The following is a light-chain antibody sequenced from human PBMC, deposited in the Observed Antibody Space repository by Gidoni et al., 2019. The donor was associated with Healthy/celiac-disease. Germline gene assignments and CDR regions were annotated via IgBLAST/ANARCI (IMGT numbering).Light chain of an antibody. CDR3: QQSYSTPYT. CDR2: AAS. J-gene: IGKJ2*01. CDR1: QSISSY. Sequence: DIQMTQSPSSLSASVGDRVTITCRASQSISSYLNWYQQKPGKAPKLLIYAASSLQSGVPSRCSGSGSGKDFTLTISRLQPEDVATYYCQQSYSTPYTFGQGTKLEIK. V-gene: IGKV1-39*01.